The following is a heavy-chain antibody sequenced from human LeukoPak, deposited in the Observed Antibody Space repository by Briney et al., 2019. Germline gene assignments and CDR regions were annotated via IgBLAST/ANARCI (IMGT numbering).Heavy chain of an antibody. Sequence: KPSETLSLTCTVSGGSISSSSYYWGWIRQPPGKGLEWIGSIYYSGDTCYNPSLKSRRVTISVDTSKNQFSLRLSSVTAADTAVYYCARHQWHYYYYLGVWGKGSTVTVSS. CDR2: IYYSGDT. CDR1: GGSISSSSYY. J-gene: IGHJ6*03. CDR3: ARHQWHYYYYLGV. V-gene: IGHV4-39*01. D-gene: IGHD6-19*01.